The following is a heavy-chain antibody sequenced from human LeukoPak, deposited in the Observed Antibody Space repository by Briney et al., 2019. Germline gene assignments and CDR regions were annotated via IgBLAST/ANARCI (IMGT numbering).Heavy chain of an antibody. CDR2: ISSSSSYI. D-gene: IGHD6-13*01. CDR3: ARTGIAAAGIDY. Sequence: PGGSLRLSCAASGFTFSSYSMNWVRQAPGKGLEWVSSISSSSSYIYYADSVKGRFTISRDNGKNSLYLQMNSLRAEDTAVYYCARTGIAAAGIDYWGQGTLVTVSS. J-gene: IGHJ4*02. V-gene: IGHV3-21*01. CDR1: GFTFSSYS.